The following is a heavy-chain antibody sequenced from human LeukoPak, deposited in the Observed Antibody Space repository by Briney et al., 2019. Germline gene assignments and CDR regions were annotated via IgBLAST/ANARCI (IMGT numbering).Heavy chain of an antibody. Sequence: ASVKVSCKASGYTFTAYYMHWVRQAPGQGLEWMGWITTYSGNTYYAQKLQGRVTMTTDTSTSTAYMELSSLRSDDTAVYYCARGGAVFAGEAFDIWGQGTMVTVSS. CDR1: GYTFTAYY. D-gene: IGHD3-10*01. J-gene: IGHJ3*02. CDR3: ARGGAVFAGEAFDI. V-gene: IGHV1/OR15-2*02. CDR2: ITTYSGNT.